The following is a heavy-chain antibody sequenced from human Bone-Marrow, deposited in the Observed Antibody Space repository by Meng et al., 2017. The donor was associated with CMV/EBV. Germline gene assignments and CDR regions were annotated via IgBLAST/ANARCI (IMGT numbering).Heavy chain of an antibody. CDR3: ARALWFGGPFDY. J-gene: IGHJ4*02. V-gene: IGHV3-74*01. D-gene: IGHD3-10*01. CDR1: GFTFSSYW. Sequence: CDGSGFTFSSYWMHWVRQDPGKGRVWVARINSDGSSTSYADSVKGRFTISRDNAKNTLYLQMNSLRAEDTAVYYCARALWFGGPFDYWGQGTLVTVSS. CDR2: INSDGSST.